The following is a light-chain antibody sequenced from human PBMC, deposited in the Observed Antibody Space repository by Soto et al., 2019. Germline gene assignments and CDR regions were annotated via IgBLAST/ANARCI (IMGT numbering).Light chain of an antibody. Sequence: SVLTPSPGTLSLSPGERATLSCRASQSINHKYLAWFQQEPGQTPRLLIHSVSIRATGIPDRFSGSGSGTDFTLTISRLEPEDFAVYYCQLYSGSPWTFGRGTKVDIK. CDR3: QLYSGSPWT. V-gene: IGKV3-20*01. J-gene: IGKJ1*01. CDR1: QSINHKY. CDR2: SVS.